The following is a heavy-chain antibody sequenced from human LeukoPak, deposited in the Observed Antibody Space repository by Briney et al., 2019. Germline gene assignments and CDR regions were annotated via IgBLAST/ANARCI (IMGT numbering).Heavy chain of an antibody. V-gene: IGHV3-30-3*01. CDR1: GFTYSTYA. CDR2: ISYDGSNI. CDR3: ARDAPFSRAGFDY. J-gene: IGHJ4*02. Sequence: GGSLRLSCAASGFTYSTYAMHWVRQDPGKGLEWVADISYDGSNIYYTDSVKGRFTISRDNSKNTLYLQMNSLGAEDTALYYCARDAPFSRAGFDYWGQGTLVTVSS.